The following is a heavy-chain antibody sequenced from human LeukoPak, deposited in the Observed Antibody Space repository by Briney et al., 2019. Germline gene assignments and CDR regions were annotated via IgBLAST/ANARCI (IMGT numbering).Heavy chain of an antibody. V-gene: IGHV3-74*01. CDR2: IASDGSRT. J-gene: IGHJ4*02. CDR3: ARGRPHGNDY. D-gene: IGHD4-23*01. Sequence: GGALRLSCAASGVTFSSYWMNWVRQAPGKGLVWVSRIASDGSRTTYADSVKGRFSISRDNAKNTLYLQMHSLRVEDTAVYYCARGRPHGNDYWGQGTLVTVPS. CDR1: GVTFSSYW.